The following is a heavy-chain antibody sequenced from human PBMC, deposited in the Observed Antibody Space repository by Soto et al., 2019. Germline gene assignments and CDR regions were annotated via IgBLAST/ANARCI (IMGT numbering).Heavy chain of an antibody. J-gene: IGHJ4*02. D-gene: IGHD1-1*01. V-gene: IGHV1-18*01. CDR2: ISAHNGNT. Sequence: QVHLVQSGAEVKKPGASVKVSGKASGYTFTSYGITWVRQAPGQGLEWMGWISAHNGNTDYAQKPQGRVIVTRDTSTSTAYMELRSLRSDDTAVYYCARGRYGDYWGQGALVTVSS. CDR1: GYTFTSYG. CDR3: ARGRYGDY.